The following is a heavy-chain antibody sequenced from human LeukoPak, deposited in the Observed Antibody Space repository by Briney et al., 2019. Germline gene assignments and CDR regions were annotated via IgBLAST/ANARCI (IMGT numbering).Heavy chain of an antibody. Sequence: SETLSLTCTVSGGSISSYYWSWIRQPPGKGLEWIGYIYYSGSTNYNPSLKSRVTISVDTSKNQFSLKLSSVTAADTAVYYCARQGYSSSSDYYGMDVWGQGTTVTVSS. CDR1: GGSISSYY. J-gene: IGHJ6*02. D-gene: IGHD6-6*01. V-gene: IGHV4-59*08. CDR2: IYYSGST. CDR3: ARQGYSSSSDYYGMDV.